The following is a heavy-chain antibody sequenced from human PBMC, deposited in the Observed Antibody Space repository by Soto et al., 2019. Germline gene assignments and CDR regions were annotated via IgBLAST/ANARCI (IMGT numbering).Heavy chain of an antibody. J-gene: IGHJ4*02. D-gene: IGHD2-15*01. Sequence: ASVKVSCKASGYTFTSSYMHWVRQAPGQGLEWMGIINPSGGSTSYAQKFQGRVTMTRDTSTSTVYMELSSLRSEDTAVYYCARVYCSGGSCYGIDYWGQGTLVTVSS. CDR3: ARVYCSGGSCYGIDY. CDR2: INPSGGST. V-gene: IGHV1-46*01. CDR1: GYTFTSSY.